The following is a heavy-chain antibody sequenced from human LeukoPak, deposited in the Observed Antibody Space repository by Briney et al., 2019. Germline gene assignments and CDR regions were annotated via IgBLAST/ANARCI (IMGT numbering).Heavy chain of an antibody. CDR3: AIMHPYYDGSGYWVQ. V-gene: IGHV3-23*01. D-gene: IGHD3-22*01. J-gene: IGHJ4*02. CDR1: GFTFSSYA. CDR2: ISTSGGST. Sequence: GESLRLSCAASGFTFSSYAMSWVCQAPGKGLEWVSGISTSGGSTSYADSVKGRFTISRDNPRNTLYMEMNSLRAEDTAVYYCAIMHPYYDGSGYWVQWGQGTLVTVSS.